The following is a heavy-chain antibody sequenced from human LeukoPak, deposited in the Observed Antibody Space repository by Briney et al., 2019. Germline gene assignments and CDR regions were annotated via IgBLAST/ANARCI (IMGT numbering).Heavy chain of an antibody. Sequence: PGGSLRLSRAASQFTLHSHRLSRVRDAPGKGLEQGHNIKQDGSEKYYVDSLKSRFTISRDKANSSLYLQMNSLRADDTAVYYCARAPSGWTYYYYGMDVWGQGTTVTVSS. CDR2: IKQDGSEK. J-gene: IGHJ6*02. CDR1: QFTLHSHR. CDR3: ARAPSGWTYYYYGMDV. D-gene: IGHD6-19*01. V-gene: IGHV3-7*01.